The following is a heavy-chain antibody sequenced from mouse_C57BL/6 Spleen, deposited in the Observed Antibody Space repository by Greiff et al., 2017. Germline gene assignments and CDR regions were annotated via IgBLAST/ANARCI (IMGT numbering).Heavy chain of an antibody. CDR1: GYTFTDYN. Sequence: EVQLQQSGPELVKPGASVKMSCKASGYTFTDYNMHWVKQSHGKSLEWIGYINPNNGGTSYNQKFKGKATLTVNKSSSTAYMELRSLTSEDSAVYYCARGGYYGSLPWFAYWGQGTLVTVSA. D-gene: IGHD1-1*01. CDR3: ARGGYYGSLPWFAY. CDR2: INPNNGGT. V-gene: IGHV1-22*01. J-gene: IGHJ3*01.